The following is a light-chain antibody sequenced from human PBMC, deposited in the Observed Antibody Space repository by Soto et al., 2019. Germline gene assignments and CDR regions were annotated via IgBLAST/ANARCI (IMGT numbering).Light chain of an antibody. J-gene: IGLJ2*01. CDR2: EGS. CDR1: SSDVGSYNL. V-gene: IGLV2-23*01. Sequence: QSALTQPASVSGSPGQSITISCTGTSSDVGSYNLVSWYQQHPRKAPKLMIYEGSKRPSGVSNRFSGSKSGNTASLTISGLQAEDEADYYCCSYAGGSTLVFGGGTKLTVL. CDR3: CSYAGGSTLV.